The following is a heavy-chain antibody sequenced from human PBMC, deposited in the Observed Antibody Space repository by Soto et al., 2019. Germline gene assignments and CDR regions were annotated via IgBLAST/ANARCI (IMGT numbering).Heavy chain of an antibody. J-gene: IGHJ4*02. CDR2: IYYSGST. CDR3: ARSPYCSTTSCYIRGFDY. Sequence: SETLSLTCTVSGGSISTFHWSWIRQPPGKGLEWIGSIYYSGSTSYNPSLKSRVTISVDTSKNHFSLKLGSVTAADTAVYYCARSPYCSTTSCYIRGFDYWGQGTLVTV. V-gene: IGHV4-59*01. D-gene: IGHD2-2*02. CDR1: GGSISTFH.